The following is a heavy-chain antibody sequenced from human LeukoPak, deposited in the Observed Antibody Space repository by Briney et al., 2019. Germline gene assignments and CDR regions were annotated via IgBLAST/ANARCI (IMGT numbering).Heavy chain of an antibody. J-gene: IGHJ6*03. D-gene: IGHD2-21*02. CDR1: GYTFTGYY. V-gene: IGHV1-2*02. CDR3: ARAVEGDEANYYYYYYMDV. Sequence: VASVKVSCKASGYTFTGYYMHWVRQAPGQGLEWMGWINPNSGGTNYAQKFQGRVTMTTDTSTSTAYMELRSLRSDDTAVYYCARAVEGDEANYYYYYYMDVWGKGTTVTVSS. CDR2: INPNSGGT.